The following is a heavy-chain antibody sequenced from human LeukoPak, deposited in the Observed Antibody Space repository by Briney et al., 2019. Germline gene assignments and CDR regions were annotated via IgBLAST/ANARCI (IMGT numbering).Heavy chain of an antibody. CDR2: ISAYNGNT. CDR3: ARGNYYDSSGYFDY. Sequence: ASVKVSCKASGYTFSSYGISWVRQAPGQGLEWMGWISAYNGNTNYAPKFQGRVTMTTDTSTSTTYMELRSLRSDDTAVYYCARGNYYDSSGYFDYWGQGTLVTVSS. V-gene: IGHV1-18*01. CDR1: GYTFSSYG. J-gene: IGHJ4*02. D-gene: IGHD3-22*01.